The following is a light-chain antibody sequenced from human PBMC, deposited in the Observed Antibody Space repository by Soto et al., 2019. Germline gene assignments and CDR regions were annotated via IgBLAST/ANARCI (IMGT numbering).Light chain of an antibody. CDR1: QSVSSSF. Sequence: EFVLTQSPGTLSLSPGERATLSCRASQSVSSSFLAWYQQKPGQAPRILIYGAATRATGIPVRLSGSGSGTDFTLTISRLEPEDFAVYYCQQYGSSPPLTFGGGTKVEIK. J-gene: IGKJ4*01. V-gene: IGKV3-20*01. CDR3: QQYGSSPPLT. CDR2: GAA.